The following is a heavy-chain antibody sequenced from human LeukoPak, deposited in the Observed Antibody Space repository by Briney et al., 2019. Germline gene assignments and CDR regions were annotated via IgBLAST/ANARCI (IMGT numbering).Heavy chain of an antibody. CDR1: GYTFTDYF. Sequence: GATVKLSCKASGYTFTDYFIHWVQQAPGKGLEWMGHVDPGDGEAVYADRFQRSVTFTADTSTGTVYMDVSSLTSDDSAVYYCAKVSSTLAAAGALSFDYWGQGTLVIVSS. CDR3: AKVSSTLAAAGALSFDY. D-gene: IGHD6-13*01. J-gene: IGHJ4*02. CDR2: VDPGDGEA. V-gene: IGHV1-69-2*01.